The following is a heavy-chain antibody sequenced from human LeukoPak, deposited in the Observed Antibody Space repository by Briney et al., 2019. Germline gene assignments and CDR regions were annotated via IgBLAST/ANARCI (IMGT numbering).Heavy chain of an antibody. CDR1: GFTFSSYG. Sequence: GGSLRLSCAASGFTFSSYGMSWVRQAPGKGLEWVSAISGSGGSAGSTYYADSVKGRFTISRDNSKDTLYLQMNSLRAEDTAVYYCAKAGGVRFDPWGQGTLVTVSS. V-gene: IGHV3-23*01. CDR3: AKAGGVRFDP. D-gene: IGHD1-26*01. J-gene: IGHJ5*02. CDR2: ISGSGGSAGST.